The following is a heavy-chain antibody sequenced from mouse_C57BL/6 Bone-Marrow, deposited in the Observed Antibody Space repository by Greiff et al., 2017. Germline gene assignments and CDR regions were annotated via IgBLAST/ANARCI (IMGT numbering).Heavy chain of an antibody. Sequence: QVQLQQPGAELVKPGASVKMSCKASGYTFTSYWITWVKQRPGQGLEWIGDIYPGSGSTNYNEKFKSKATVTVDTSSSAAYMQLSSLTSEDSAVYYCARPYYSNYWYVDVWGTGTTGTVSS. CDR1: GYTFTSYW. V-gene: IGHV1-55*01. D-gene: IGHD2-5*01. CDR2: IYPGSGST. J-gene: IGHJ1*03. CDR3: ARPYYSNYWYVDV.